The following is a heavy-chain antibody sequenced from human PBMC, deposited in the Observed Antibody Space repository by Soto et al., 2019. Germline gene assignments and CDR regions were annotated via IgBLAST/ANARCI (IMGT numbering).Heavy chain of an antibody. J-gene: IGHJ4*02. V-gene: IGHV4-4*02. D-gene: IGHD6-13*01. CDR1: GGSISSSNW. CDR2: IYHSGST. CDR3: ARSSSSSWYYPFDY. Sequence: QVQLQESGPGLVKPSWTLALTCAGSGGSISSSNWWSWVRQPPGKGLEWIGEIYHSGSTNYNPSLKSRVTISVDKSKNQFSLKLSSVTAADTAVYYCARSSSSSWYYPFDYWVQGTLVTVSS.